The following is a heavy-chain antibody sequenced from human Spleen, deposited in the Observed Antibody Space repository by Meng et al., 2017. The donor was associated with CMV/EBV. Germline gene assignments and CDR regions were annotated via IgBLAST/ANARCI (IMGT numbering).Heavy chain of an antibody. J-gene: IGHJ4*02. V-gene: IGHV1-69*10. Sequence: SSVYVSCKASGGTFSSYAISWVRQAPGQGLEWMGGIIPILDKTDYAQQFQGRVTITADKSTSTAYMELSSVKSEDTAMYYCAISTYFSNSVTYYFDYWGQGTLVTVSS. CDR1: GGTFSSYA. D-gene: IGHD4-11*01. CDR3: AISTYFSNSVTYYFDY. CDR2: IIPILDKT.